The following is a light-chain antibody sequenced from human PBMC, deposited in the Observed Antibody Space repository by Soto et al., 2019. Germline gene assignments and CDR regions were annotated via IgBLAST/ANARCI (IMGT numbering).Light chain of an antibody. V-gene: IGKV3-20*01. J-gene: IGKJ1*01. CDR2: DAS. CDR1: QSVTVNF. Sequence: EIVLTQSPGTLSLSPGERASLSCRASQSVTVNFLAWYQQKPGQAPRLLIYDASSRATGIPDRFSGGGSATDFTLTISRLEPEDFAMYYCQQYGSSPWTFGQGTTVQIK. CDR3: QQYGSSPWT.